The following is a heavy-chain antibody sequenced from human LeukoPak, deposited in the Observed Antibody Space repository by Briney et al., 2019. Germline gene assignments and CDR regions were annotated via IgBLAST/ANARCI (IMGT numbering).Heavy chain of an antibody. CDR1: GFTFSSYS. CDR2: ISSSSSYI. V-gene: IGHV3-21*01. Sequence: GRSLRLSCAASGFTFSSYSMSWVRQAPGKGMEWVSSISSSSSYIYYADSVKGRFTISRDNAKNSLYLQMNSLRAEDTAVYYCARDEDYYYGMDVWGQGTTVTVSS. J-gene: IGHJ6*02. CDR3: ARDEDYYYGMDV.